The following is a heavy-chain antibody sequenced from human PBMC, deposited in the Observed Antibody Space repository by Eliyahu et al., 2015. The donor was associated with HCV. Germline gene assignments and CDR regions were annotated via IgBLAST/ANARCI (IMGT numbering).Heavy chain of an antibody. Sequence: EVQLLESGGGLVHPGGSLRLSCAASGFTFSNSAMSWVRQAPGKGLXXVSAISAGGAGXSYAGSVXGRFTMSRDNXNNTLYLQMNSLRPEDTAVYYCARHGFTTSWPSDYWGQGTLVTVSS. CDR2: ISAGGAGX. CDR3: ARHGFTTSWPSDY. CDR1: GFTFSNSA. J-gene: IGHJ4*02. D-gene: IGHD6-13*01. V-gene: IGHV3-23*01.